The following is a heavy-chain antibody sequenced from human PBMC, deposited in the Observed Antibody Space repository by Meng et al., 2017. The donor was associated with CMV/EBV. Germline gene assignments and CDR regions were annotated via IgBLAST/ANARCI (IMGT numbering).Heavy chain of an antibody. D-gene: IGHD6-13*01. CDR2: INHSGST. V-gene: IGHV4-34*01. J-gene: IGHJ1*01. CDR1: GGSFSGYY. Sequence: GSLRLSCAVYGGSFSGYYWSWIRQPPGKGLEWIGEINHSGSTNYNPSLKSRVTISVDTSKNQFSLKLSSVTAADTAVYYCARGHPVFSQLRGFQHWGRGTLVTVSS. CDR3: ARGHPVFSQLRGFQH.